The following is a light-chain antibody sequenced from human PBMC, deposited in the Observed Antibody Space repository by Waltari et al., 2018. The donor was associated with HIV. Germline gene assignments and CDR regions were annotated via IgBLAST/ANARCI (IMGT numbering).Light chain of an antibody. Sequence: SYELTQPPSVSVSPGQTASITCSGDKLGDKYVCWYQQKPGQSPVLVISQNSNRPSGVPVRCSGSDSGNTATLTISGTQAMDEADYYCQAWDSSTVIFGGGTKLTVL. CDR2: QNS. V-gene: IGLV3-1*01. CDR3: QAWDSSTVI. J-gene: IGLJ2*01. CDR1: KLGDKY.